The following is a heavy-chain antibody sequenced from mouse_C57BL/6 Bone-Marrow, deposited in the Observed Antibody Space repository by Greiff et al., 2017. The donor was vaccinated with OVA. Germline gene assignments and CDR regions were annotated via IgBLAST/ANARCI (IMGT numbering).Heavy chain of an antibody. Sequence: VQLVESGPELVKPGASVKISCKASGYAFSTSWMNWVKQRPGKGLEWIGRIYPGDGDTNYNGKFKGKATLTADKSSSTAYMQLSSLTSEDSAVYFCTREDDYDWYFDVWGTGTTVTVSS. J-gene: IGHJ1*03. CDR1: GYAFSTSW. D-gene: IGHD2-4*01. CDR2: IYPGDGDT. V-gene: IGHV1-82*01. CDR3: TREDDYDWYFDV.